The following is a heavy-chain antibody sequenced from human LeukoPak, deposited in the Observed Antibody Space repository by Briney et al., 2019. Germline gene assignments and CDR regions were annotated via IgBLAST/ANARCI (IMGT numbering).Heavy chain of an antibody. D-gene: IGHD3-16*01. CDR3: ARDRGEAYYYMDV. CDR2: IYYSGST. J-gene: IGHJ6*03. Sequence: SETLSLTCTVSGGSISSYYWSWVRQPPGKGVEWVGYIYYSGSTNYNPSLKRRVTVSVGTSKKQFSLKLSSVTAAGTAVYYCARDRGEAYYYMDVWGKGTTVTISS. CDR1: GGSISSYY. V-gene: IGHV4-59*01.